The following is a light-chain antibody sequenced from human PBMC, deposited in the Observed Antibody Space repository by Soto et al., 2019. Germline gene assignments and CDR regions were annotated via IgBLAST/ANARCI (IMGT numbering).Light chain of an antibody. CDR2: AAS. Sequence: IQMTQSTSSLSASVGDRVTITCRASQSISSYLNWYQQKPGKAPKLLIYAASTLQSGVPSRFSGSGSGTDFTLTISSLQPEDFATYYCQQLNSYPRTFGQGTKVAIK. CDR1: QSISSY. J-gene: IGKJ1*01. CDR3: QQLNSYPRT. V-gene: IGKV1-39*01.